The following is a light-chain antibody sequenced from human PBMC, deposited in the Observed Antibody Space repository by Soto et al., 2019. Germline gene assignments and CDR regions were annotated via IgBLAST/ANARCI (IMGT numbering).Light chain of an antibody. Sequence: QSALTQPASVSGSPGQSITISCTGSSRDVGGYNFVSWYQHYEGKAPKLLIYEVTNRPSGVSDRFSGSKSGNTAPLTISGLQAEDEADYFCSSYTTTTIPVIFGGETKLTVL. J-gene: IGLJ2*01. CDR1: SRDVGGYNF. CDR2: EVT. V-gene: IGLV2-14*01. CDR3: SSYTTTTIPVI.